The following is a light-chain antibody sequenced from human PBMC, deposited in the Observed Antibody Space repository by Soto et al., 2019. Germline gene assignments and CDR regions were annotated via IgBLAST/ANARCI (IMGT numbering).Light chain of an antibody. J-gene: IGKJ1*01. CDR1: QSVSSTY. V-gene: IGKV3-20*01. CDR3: HQYGSSPQT. CDR2: GAS. Sequence: EVVLTQSPGTLSLSPGERATLSCRASQSVSSTYLAWYQQRPGQAPRLLIYGASTRATDIPDRISGSGSGTDFTLTISRLEPEDFAVYYCHQYGSSPQTFGQGTKVDIK.